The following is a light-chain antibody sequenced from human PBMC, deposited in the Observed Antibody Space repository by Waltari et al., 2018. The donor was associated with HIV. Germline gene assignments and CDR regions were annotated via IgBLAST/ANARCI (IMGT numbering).Light chain of an antibody. J-gene: IGKJ3*01. CDR1: QGISSY. CDR2: AAS. CDR3: QQLNSYPQLT. Sequence: DIQLTQSPSFLSASVGDRVTITCRASQGISSYLAWYQQKPGKAPKLLIYAASTLQSGVPSRFSGSGSGTEFTLTISSLQPEDFATYYCQQLNSYPQLTFGPGTKVDIK. V-gene: IGKV1-9*01.